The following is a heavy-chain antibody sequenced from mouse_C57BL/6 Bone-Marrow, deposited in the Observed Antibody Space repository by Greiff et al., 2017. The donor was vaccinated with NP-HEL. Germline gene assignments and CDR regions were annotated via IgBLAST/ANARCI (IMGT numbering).Heavy chain of an antibody. CDR3: TTPGPLYAMDY. CDR2: IDPENGDT. CDR1: GFNIKDDY. V-gene: IGHV14-4*01. Sequence: EVQLQQSGAELVRPGASVKLSCTASGFNIKDDYMHWVKQRPEQGLEWIGWIDPENGDTEYASKFQGKAPITADPSSNTAYLQLSSLTSEDTAVYYGTTPGPLYAMDYWGQGTSVTVSS. D-gene: IGHD3-3*01. J-gene: IGHJ4*01.